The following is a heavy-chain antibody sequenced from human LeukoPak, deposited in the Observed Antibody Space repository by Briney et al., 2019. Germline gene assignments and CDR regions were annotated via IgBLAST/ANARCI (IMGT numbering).Heavy chain of an antibody. D-gene: IGHD2-15*01. CDR2: FYTSGST. J-gene: IGHJ4*02. CDR3: ARDGCSGGTCSPYN. Sequence: PSETLSLTCTVSGGSISSGSYYWSWIPQPAGKGLEWIGRFYTSGSTNYNPSLKSRVTISVDTSKNQFSLKLSSVTAADTAVYYCARDGCSGGTCSPYNWGQGTLVTVSS. CDR1: GGSISSGSYY. V-gene: IGHV4-61*02.